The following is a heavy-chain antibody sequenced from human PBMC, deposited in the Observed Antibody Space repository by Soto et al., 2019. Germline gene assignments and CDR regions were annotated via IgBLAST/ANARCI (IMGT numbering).Heavy chain of an antibody. Sequence: GGSLRLSCAASGFTFSGYGMHWVRQAPGKGLEWVAVISYDGSNKYYADSVKGRFTISRDNSKNTLYLQMNSLRAEDTAVYYCAKEYYDILTGYQNTIDYWGQGTLVTVSS. V-gene: IGHV3-30*18. CDR1: GFTFSGYG. CDR3: AKEYYDILTGYQNTIDY. D-gene: IGHD3-9*01. J-gene: IGHJ4*02. CDR2: ISYDGSNK.